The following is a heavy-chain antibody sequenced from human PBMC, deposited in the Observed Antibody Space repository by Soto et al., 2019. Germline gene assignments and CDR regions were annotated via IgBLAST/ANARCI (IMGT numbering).Heavy chain of an antibody. J-gene: IGHJ5*02. CDR1: GYTFISYG. Sequence: ASVKVSCKASGYTFISYGISWVRQAPGQGLEWMGWISAYNGNTNYAQKLQGRVTMTTDTSTSTAYMELRSLTSDDTAVYYCARDGQGSATETYDPWGQGTLVTVSS. CDR3: ARDGQGSATETYDP. CDR2: ISAYNGNT. V-gene: IGHV1-18*01.